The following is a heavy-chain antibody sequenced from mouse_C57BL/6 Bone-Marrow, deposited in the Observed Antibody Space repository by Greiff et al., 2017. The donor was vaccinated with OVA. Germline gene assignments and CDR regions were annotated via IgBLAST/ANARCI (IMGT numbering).Heavy chain of an antibody. CDR2: IYPGSGNT. CDR3: ALYYDY. CDR1: GYSFTSYY. J-gene: IGHJ2*01. V-gene: IGHV1-66*01. Sequence: VKLQESGPELVKPGASVKISCKASGYSFTSYYIHWVKQRPGQGLEWIGWIYPGSGNTKYNEKFKGKATLTADTSSSTAYMQLSILTSEDSAVYYCALYYDYWGQGTTLTVSS.